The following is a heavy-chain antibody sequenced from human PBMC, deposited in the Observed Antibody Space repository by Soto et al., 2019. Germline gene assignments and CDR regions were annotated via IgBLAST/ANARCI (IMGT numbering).Heavy chain of an antibody. CDR2: IYYSGST. J-gene: IGHJ4*02. D-gene: IGHD3-22*01. V-gene: IGHV4-31*03. CDR1: GGSISGGGYY. Sequence: SETLSLTCTVSGGSISGGGYYWSWIRQHPGKGLEWIGYIYYSGSTYYNPSLKSRVTISVDTSKNQFSLKLSSVTAADTAVYYCARDSYYASSGYPSFDYWGQGTLVTVSS. CDR3: ARDSYYASSGYPSFDY.